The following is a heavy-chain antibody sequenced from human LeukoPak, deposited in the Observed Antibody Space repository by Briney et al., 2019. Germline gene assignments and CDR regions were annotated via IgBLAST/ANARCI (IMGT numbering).Heavy chain of an antibody. D-gene: IGHD3-16*01. CDR1: GFTVSNNR. Sequence: GGSLRLSCAASGFTVSNNRMGWVRQAPGKGLEWVSVTYSGGPTYYADSVRGRFTISRDNSKNTLYLQMNSLRAEDTAVYYCAKNYVNDYWGQGTLVTVSS. J-gene: IGHJ4*02. CDR2: TYSGGPT. V-gene: IGHV3-53*01. CDR3: AKNYVNDY.